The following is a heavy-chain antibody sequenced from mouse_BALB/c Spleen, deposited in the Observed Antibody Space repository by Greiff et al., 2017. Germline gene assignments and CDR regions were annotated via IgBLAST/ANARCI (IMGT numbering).Heavy chain of an antibody. D-gene: IGHD1-1*01. CDR2: ISSGGST. V-gene: IGHV5-6-5*01. Sequence: EVQGVESGGGLVKPGGSLKLSCAASGFTFSSYAMSWVRQTPEKRLEWVASISSGGSTYYPDSVKGRFTISRDNARNILYLQMSSLRSEDTAMYYCARGDYGSTPAWFAYWGQGTLVTVSA. CDR1: GFTFSSYA. CDR3: ARGDYGSTPAWFAY. J-gene: IGHJ3*01.